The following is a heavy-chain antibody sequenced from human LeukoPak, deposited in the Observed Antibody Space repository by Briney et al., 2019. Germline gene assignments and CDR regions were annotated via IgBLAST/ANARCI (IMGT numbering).Heavy chain of an antibody. J-gene: IGHJ5*02. D-gene: IGHD6-6*01. CDR3: ARAGSSLVWFDP. V-gene: IGHV1-69*04. Sequence: GASVKVSCKASGGTFSSYAISWVRQPPGQGLEWMGRIIPIFGIANYAQKFQGRVTITADKSTSTAYMELSSLRSEDTAVYYCARAGSSLVWFDPWGQGTLVTVSS. CDR2: IIPIFGIA. CDR1: GGTFSSYA.